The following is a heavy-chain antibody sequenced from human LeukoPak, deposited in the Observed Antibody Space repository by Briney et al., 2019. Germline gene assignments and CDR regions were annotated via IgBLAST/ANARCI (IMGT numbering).Heavy chain of an antibody. CDR3: ARGDDSNSYFDY. V-gene: IGHV1-2*02. D-gene: IGHD5-24*01. CDR1: GYTFTGYY. Sequence: ASLRVSCTPSGYTFTGYYMHWVRHAPGQGLEWMGWINPNSGVTSYAQKLPGRVTVTRDTSISTAYMELSRLRSDDTAVYYCARGDDSNSYFDYWGQGTLVSVPS. CDR2: INPNSGVT. J-gene: IGHJ4*02.